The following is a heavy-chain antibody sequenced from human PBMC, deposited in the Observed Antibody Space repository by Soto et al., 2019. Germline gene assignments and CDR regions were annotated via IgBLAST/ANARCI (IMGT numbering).Heavy chain of an antibody. J-gene: IGHJ3*02. Sequence: ESGGGVVQPGRSLRLSCAASGFIFDNYGMHWVRQAPGKGLEWVAVIWYDGSNKYYVDSVKGRFTISRDNAKNTLYLQMNTLRAEDTAVYYCARESAVDGSDAFDIWGQGTTVTVS. D-gene: IGHD6-19*01. CDR2: IWYDGSNK. CDR1: GFIFDNYG. V-gene: IGHV3-33*01. CDR3: ARESAVDGSDAFDI.